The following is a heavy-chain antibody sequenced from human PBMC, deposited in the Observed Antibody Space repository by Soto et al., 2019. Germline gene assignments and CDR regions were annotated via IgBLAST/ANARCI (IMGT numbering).Heavy chain of an antibody. CDR1: GGSFNRHT. J-gene: IGHJ5*02. CDR3: ARDRAYCSSTSCYRVDWFDP. V-gene: IGHV1-69*06. D-gene: IGHD2-2*02. Sequence: QVQLVQSGAEVRKPGSSVRVSCKASGGSFNRHTISWVRQAPGQGLEWMGGIIPIFGTANYAQKFQGRVTITADKSTSTAYMELSSLRSEDTAVYYCARDRAYCSSTSCYRVDWFDPWGQGTLVTVSS. CDR2: IIPIFGTA.